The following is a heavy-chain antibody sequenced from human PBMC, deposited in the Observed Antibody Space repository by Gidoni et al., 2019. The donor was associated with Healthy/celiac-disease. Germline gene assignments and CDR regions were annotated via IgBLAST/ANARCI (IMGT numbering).Heavy chain of an antibody. CDR1: GFPCSSYW. Sequence: EVQLVESGGGLVQPGGSLRPSCAASGFPCSSYWMRWVRQAPGKGLEWVANIKQDGREKYYVDSVKGRFTISRDNAKNSLYLQMKSLRAEETAVYYWARDVSRWLVGNWFDPWGQGTLVTVSS. D-gene: IGHD5-12*01. CDR2: IKQDGREK. CDR3: ARDVSRWLVGNWFDP. J-gene: IGHJ5*02. V-gene: IGHV3-7*01.